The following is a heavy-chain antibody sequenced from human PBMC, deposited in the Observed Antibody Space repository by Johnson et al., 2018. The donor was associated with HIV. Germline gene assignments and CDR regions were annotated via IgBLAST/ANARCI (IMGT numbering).Heavy chain of an antibody. CDR2: ISSSGSTI. V-gene: IGHV3-11*04. J-gene: IGHJ3*02. Sequence: EKLVESGGGLVKPGGSLRLSCAAFGFTFLDYYMSWIRQAPGKGLEWVSYISSSGSTIYYADSVKGRFTISRDNAKNSLYLQMHSLRAEDTAVYYCARRFFPGITVALDAVDIWGQGTMVTVSS. CDR3: ARRFFPGITVALDAVDI. CDR1: GFTFLDYY. D-gene: IGHD6-19*01.